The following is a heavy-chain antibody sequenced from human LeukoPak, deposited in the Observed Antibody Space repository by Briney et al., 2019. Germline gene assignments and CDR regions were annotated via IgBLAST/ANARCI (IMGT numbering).Heavy chain of an antibody. CDR3: ARHARRSFYGDYLGFDY. CDR2: IYHSGTT. Sequence: SETLSLTCTVSGASIDTRNSYWGWIRQPPARGLEWIGTIYHSGTTYYGPSLESRVSISVDTSKNQFSVKLNSVGAADTAVYYCARHARRSFYGDYLGFDYWGQGILVIVSS. CDR1: GASIDTRNSY. V-gene: IGHV4-39*01. D-gene: IGHD4-17*01. J-gene: IGHJ4*02.